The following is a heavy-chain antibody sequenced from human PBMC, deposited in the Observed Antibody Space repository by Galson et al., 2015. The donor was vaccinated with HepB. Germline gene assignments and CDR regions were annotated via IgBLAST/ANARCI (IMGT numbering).Heavy chain of an antibody. CDR3: VGGCSGGSCPFDY. CDR1: GFTFSSYA. J-gene: IGHJ4*02. D-gene: IGHD2-15*01. CDR2: ISYDGSNK. V-gene: IGHV3-30-3*01. Sequence: SLRLSCAASGFTFSSYAMHWVRQAPGKGLEWVAVISYDGSNKYYADSVKGRFTISRDNSKNTLYLQMNSLRAEDTAVYYCVGGCSGGSCPFDYWGQGTLVTVSS.